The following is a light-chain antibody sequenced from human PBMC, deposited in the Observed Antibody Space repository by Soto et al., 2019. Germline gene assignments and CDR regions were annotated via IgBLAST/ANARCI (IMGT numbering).Light chain of an antibody. Sequence: DIVMTQSPLSLPVTPGEPASISCRSSQSLLHSNGYNYLDWYLQKPGQSPQLLIYLGSNRASGVPDRFIGSGSGTDFTLKISRVEAEDVGVYYCMQALQTPITFGQGTRLEIK. CDR1: QSLLHSNGYNY. J-gene: IGKJ5*01. V-gene: IGKV2-28*01. CDR2: LGS. CDR3: MQALQTPIT.